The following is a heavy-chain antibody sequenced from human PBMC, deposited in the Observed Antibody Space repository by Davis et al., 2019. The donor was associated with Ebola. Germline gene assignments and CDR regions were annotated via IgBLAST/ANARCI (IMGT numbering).Heavy chain of an antibody. V-gene: IGHV3-23*01. Sequence: GESLKISCAASGFTFSSYAMSWVRQAPGKGLEWVSAISGSGGSTYYADSVKGRFTISRDNSKNTLYLQMNSLRAEDTAVYYCARVSRGYCSSTSCKLVDYYYYYMDVWGKGTTVTVSS. CDR2: ISGSGGST. CDR3: ARVSRGYCSSTSCKLVDYYYYYMDV. J-gene: IGHJ6*03. CDR1: GFTFSSYA. D-gene: IGHD2-2*01.